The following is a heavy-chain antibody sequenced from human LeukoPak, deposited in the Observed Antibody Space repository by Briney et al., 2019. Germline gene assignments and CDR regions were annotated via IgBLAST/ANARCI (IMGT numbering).Heavy chain of an antibody. V-gene: IGHV1-69*06. Sequence: GASVKVSCKASGGTFSSYAISWVRQAPGQGLEWIGGIIPIFGTANYAQKFQGRVTITADKSTSTAYMELSSLRSEDTAVYYCAGGGGYCSSTSCPEFDYWGQGTLVTVSS. J-gene: IGHJ4*02. CDR1: GGTFSSYA. CDR3: AGGGGYCSSTSCPEFDY. D-gene: IGHD2-2*01. CDR2: IIPIFGTA.